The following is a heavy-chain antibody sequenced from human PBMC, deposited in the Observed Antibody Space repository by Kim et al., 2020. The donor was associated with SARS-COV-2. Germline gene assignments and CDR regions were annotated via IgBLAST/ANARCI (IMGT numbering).Heavy chain of an antibody. V-gene: IGHV3-21*01. CDR1: GFTFSSYS. D-gene: IGHD2-21*02. CDR2: ISSSSSYL. J-gene: IGHJ4*02. Sequence: GGSLRLSCAASGFTFSSYSMNWVRQAPGKGLEWVSSISSSSSYLYYADSVKGRFTIFRDNAKNSLYLQMNSLRAEDTAVYYCARHGPYCGGDCAYFDYWGQGPLVTVSS. CDR3: ARHGPYCGGDCAYFDY.